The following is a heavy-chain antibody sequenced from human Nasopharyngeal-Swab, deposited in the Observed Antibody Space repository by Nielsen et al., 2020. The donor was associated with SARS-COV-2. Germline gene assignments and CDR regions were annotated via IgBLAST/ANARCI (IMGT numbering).Heavy chain of an antibody. CDR2: ISSSGSTI. D-gene: IGHD1-20*01. Sequence: GESLKISCAASGFTFSDYYMSLIRQAPGKGLEWVSYISSSGSTIYYADSVKGRFTISRDNAKNSLYLQMNSLRAEDTAVYYCASTYNYYGDYYYGMDVWGQGTTVTVSS. J-gene: IGHJ6*02. CDR3: ASTYNYYGDYYYGMDV. CDR1: GFTFSDYY. V-gene: IGHV3-11*04.